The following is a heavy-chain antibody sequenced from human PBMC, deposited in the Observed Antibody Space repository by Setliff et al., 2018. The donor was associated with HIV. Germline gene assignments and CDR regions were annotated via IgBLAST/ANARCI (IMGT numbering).Heavy chain of an antibody. Sequence: PGGSLRLSCAASGFTFSDHAMTWIRQAPGKGLEWVSFISSSGSYTNYADSVKGRFTISRDNADHSLYLQMNDLRAEDTAVYYCAKKLKYYDSSGYGQILHDAFDFWGQGTLVTVSS. CDR3: AKKLKYYDSSGYGQILHDAFDF. CDR2: ISSSGSYT. CDR1: GFTFSDHA. D-gene: IGHD3-22*01. V-gene: IGHV3-11*03. J-gene: IGHJ3*01.